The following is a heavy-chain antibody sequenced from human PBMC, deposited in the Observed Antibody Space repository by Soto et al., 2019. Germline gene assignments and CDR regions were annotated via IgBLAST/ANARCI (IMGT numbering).Heavy chain of an antibody. V-gene: IGHV4-34*01. CDR1: GVSFSGYY. CDR3: ARGPPITMVRGVIGRDYYYYYGMDV. D-gene: IGHD3-10*01. CDR2: INHSGST. J-gene: IGHJ6*02. Sequence: SETLSLTSPVYGVSFSGYYWTGIRQPPGKGLEWIGEINHSGSTNYNPSLKNRATIPLDTPKNQFSLKLSSVTAADTAVYYCARGPPITMVRGVIGRDYYYYYGMDVWGQGTTITVS.